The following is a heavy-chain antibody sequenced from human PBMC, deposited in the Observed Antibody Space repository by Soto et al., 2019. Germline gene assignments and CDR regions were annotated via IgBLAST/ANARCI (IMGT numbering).Heavy chain of an antibody. CDR3: ARGGGVPALGDP. J-gene: IGHJ5*02. Sequence: QVQLEESGPGLVKPSETLSLICSVSGVSMRNSYWTWIRQSAGKGLEWIGRISTSGNTNYNPSLNSRLTMSVDTSKNQVSLKLTSVTAAGPAVYYCARGGGVPALGDPWGQGTLVTVSS. CDR2: ISTSGNT. CDR1: GVSMRNSY. D-gene: IGHD3-16*01. V-gene: IGHV4-4*07.